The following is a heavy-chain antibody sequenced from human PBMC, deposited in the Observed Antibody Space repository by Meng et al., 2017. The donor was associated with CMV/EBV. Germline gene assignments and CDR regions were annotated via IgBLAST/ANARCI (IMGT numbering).Heavy chain of an antibody. D-gene: IGHD4-11*01. Sequence: ASVKVSCKASGYTFTSYDINWVRQATGQGLEWMGWMNPNSGNTGYAQKFQGRVTMTRNTSISTAYMELSSLRSEDTAVYYCARSKSAYYYYGMDVWGQGTTVTVSS. J-gene: IGHJ6*02. V-gene: IGHV1-8*01. CDR3: ARSKSAYYYYGMDV. CDR2: MNPNSGNT. CDR1: GYTFTSYD.